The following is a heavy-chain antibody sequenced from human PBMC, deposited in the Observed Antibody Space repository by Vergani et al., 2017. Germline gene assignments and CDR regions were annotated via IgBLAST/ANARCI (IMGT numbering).Heavy chain of an antibody. Sequence: EVQLLQSGGGVIQPGGSLKLPCAASGSTFGGFALTWVRQAPGKGLAWVSAISCSGGSTYYADSVKGRFTISRDNSKNTLYLQMNSLRAEDTAVYYCAKGRAAPDAFDIWGQGTMVTVSS. CDR3: AKGRAAPDAFDI. CDR2: ISCSGGST. J-gene: IGHJ3*02. D-gene: IGHD6-13*01. V-gene: IGHV3-23*01. CDR1: GSTFGGFA.